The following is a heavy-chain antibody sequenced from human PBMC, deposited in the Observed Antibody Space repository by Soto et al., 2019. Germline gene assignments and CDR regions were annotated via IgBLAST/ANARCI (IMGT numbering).Heavy chain of an antibody. D-gene: IGHD2-15*01. J-gene: IGHJ4*02. V-gene: IGHV1-24*01. CDR1: GYALTELS. Sequence: GASVKVSCKVSGYALTELSMHWLRQAPGKGLEWMGGFDPEDGETIYAQKFQGRVTMTEDTCTDTAYKELSSLRSEDTAVYYSATSTVVTSFDYWGQGTLVTVSS. CDR2: FDPEDGET. CDR3: ATSTVVTSFDY.